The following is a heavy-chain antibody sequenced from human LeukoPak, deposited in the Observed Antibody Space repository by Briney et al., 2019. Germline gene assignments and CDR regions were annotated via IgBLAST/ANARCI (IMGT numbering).Heavy chain of an antibody. CDR2: ISYDGSDK. D-gene: IGHD6-13*01. Sequence: GGSLRLSCAASGFTFSSYAMHWVRQAPGKGLEWVAVISYDGSDKYYADSVKGRFTISRDNSKNTLYLQMNSLRVEDTAVYYCARDGGIAADPDWYFDFWGQGTLVTVSS. CDR3: ARDGGIAADPDWYFDF. V-gene: IGHV3-30-3*01. J-gene: IGHJ4*02. CDR1: GFTFSSYA.